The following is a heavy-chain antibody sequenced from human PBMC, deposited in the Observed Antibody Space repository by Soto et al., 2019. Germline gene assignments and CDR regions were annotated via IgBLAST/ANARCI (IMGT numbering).Heavy chain of an antibody. Sequence: SETQSLTCTVSGASISSGYYYWGWIRQPPGKGLEWLGSVYYNGGTYDNPSLKSRVTMSVDTSKNQFSLKLSSVTAADTAVYYCARVPDVWGQGTTVTVSS. J-gene: IGHJ6*02. CDR3: ARVPDV. CDR1: GASISSGYYY. CDR2: VYYNGGT. V-gene: IGHV4-39*07.